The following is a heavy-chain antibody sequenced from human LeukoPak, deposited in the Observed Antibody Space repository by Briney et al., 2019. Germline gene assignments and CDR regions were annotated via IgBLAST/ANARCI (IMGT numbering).Heavy chain of an antibody. CDR2: LIPIFGTA. CDR1: GGTFSSYA. Sequence: SVKASCKASGGTFSSYAISWVRQAPGQGLEWMGRLIPIFGTANYAQKFQGRVTITTDESTSTPYMELSSLRSEDTAVYYCARREIGDGYNYYFDYWGQGTLVTVSS. V-gene: IGHV1-69*05. D-gene: IGHD5-24*01. J-gene: IGHJ4*02. CDR3: ARREIGDGYNYYFDY.